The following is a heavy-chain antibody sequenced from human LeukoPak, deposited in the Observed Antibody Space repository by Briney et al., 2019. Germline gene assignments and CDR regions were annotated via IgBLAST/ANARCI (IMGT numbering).Heavy chain of an antibody. CDR3: ARSRGYCGGEAQCDFTY. V-gene: IGHV3-30-3*01. Sequence: GGSLRLSCAASGFTFSSYAFHWVRQAPGKGLEWVALISDHESRSNEYYAASVKGRFTISRDNSRKTLSLQMNTLRIEDTAVYYCARSRGYCGGEAQCDFTYWGQGTLVTVSS. CDR1: GFTFSSYA. CDR2: ISDHESRSNE. J-gene: IGHJ4*02. D-gene: IGHD2-21*01.